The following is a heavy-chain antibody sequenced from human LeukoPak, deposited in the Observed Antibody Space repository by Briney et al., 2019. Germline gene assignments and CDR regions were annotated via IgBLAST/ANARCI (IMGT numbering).Heavy chain of an antibody. CDR3: ARARTYYDFWSGSVRGGFDY. J-gene: IGHJ4*02. V-gene: IGHV3-23*01. Sequence: PGGSLRLSCAASGFTFSSYAMSWVRQAPGKGLEWVSAISGSGGSTYYADSVKGRFTISRDNSKNTLYLQMNSLRAEDTAVYYCARARTYYDFWSGSVRGGFDYWGQGTLVTVSS. D-gene: IGHD3-3*01. CDR2: ISGSGGST. CDR1: GFTFSSYA.